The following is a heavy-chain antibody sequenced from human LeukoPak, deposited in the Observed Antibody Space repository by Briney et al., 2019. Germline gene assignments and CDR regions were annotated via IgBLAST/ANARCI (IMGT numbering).Heavy chain of an antibody. D-gene: IGHD2-15*01. CDR1: GYTFTSYD. CDR2: INAGNGNT. J-gene: IGHJ6*02. V-gene: IGHV1-3*01. CDR3: ARATCSGGSCYYYGMDV. Sequence: ASVKVSCKASGYTFTSYDMHWVRQAPGQRLEWMGWINAGNGNTKYSQKFQGRVTITRDTSASTAYMELSSLRSEDTAVYYCARATCSGGSCYYYGMDVWGQGTTVTVSS.